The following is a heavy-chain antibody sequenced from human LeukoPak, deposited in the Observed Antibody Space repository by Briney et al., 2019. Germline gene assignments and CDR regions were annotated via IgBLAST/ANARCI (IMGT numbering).Heavy chain of an antibody. J-gene: IGHJ4*02. V-gene: IGHV1-2*02. D-gene: IGHD4-11*01. CDR2: INPNSGET. Sequence: ASVKVSCKTSGYTFTDYYIHWVRQAPGQGLEGMGWINPNSGETNSAQKFRARVPMTGDTSISTAYMELRRVTSDDTAVYYCARDRDYSNTERGFDYWGQGTLVTVSS. CDR1: GYTFTDYY. CDR3: ARDRDYSNTERGFDY.